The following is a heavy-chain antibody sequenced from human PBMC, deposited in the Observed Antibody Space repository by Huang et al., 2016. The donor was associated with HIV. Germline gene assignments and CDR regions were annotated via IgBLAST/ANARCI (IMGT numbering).Heavy chain of an antibody. CDR2: IYYRGSP. CDR3: ARYDVLTGANYYMDV. D-gene: IGHD3-9*01. CDR1: GDSISSQY. V-gene: IGHV4-59*11. Sequence: QVQLQESGPGLVKPSGTLSLTCSVSGDSISSQYWGWIRQPPGKGLEWIGTIYYRGSPSYNPSLKSRVTMSVDTSKNQFSLKLNSVTAADTAVYYCARYDVLTGANYYMDVWGIGRTVIVSS. J-gene: IGHJ6*03.